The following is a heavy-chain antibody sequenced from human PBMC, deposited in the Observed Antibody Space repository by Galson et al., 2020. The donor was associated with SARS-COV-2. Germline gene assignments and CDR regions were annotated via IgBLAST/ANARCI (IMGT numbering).Heavy chain of an antibody. D-gene: IGHD1-26*01. CDR2: IYHNGGT. Sequence: SETLSLTCSVSGDSISSSNYYWGWIRQPPGKDLEWIGSIYHNGGTHYNPSLKSRVTISVDTSKNQFSVNLSSVTAADTAVYYCARHGMGARRYFDYWGQGTLATVSS. CDR3: ARHGMGARRYFDY. CDR1: GDSISSSNYY. V-gene: IGHV4-39*01. J-gene: IGHJ4*02.